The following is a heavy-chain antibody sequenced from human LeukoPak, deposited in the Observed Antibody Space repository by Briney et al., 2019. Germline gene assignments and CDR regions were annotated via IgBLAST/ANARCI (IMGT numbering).Heavy chain of an antibody. J-gene: IGHJ4*02. V-gene: IGHV4-4*07. Sequence: PSETLSLICTVSGGSINTYFWTWIRQPAGKGLQWIGRIYPSGSTNYSPSLKSRLTMSVDTSNNQFSLKLSSVTAADTAVYYCARDRYGGIIDSWGQGTLVSVSS. D-gene: IGHD1-1*01. CDR1: GGSINTYF. CDR3: ARDRYGGIIDS. CDR2: IYPSGST.